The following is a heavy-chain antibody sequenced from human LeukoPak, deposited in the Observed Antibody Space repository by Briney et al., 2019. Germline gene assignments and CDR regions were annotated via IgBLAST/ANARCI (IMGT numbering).Heavy chain of an antibody. V-gene: IGHV3-30*02. J-gene: IGHJ6*03. CDR3: AKDRDPIYYYMDV. Sequence: GESLKISCAASGFPFSSYGMHWVRQAPGKGLEWVAFIRYDGSNKYYADSVKGRFTISRDNSKNTLYLQMNSLRAEDTAVYYCAKDRDPIYYYMDVWGKGTTVTVSS. CDR2: IRYDGSNK. D-gene: IGHD3-10*01. CDR1: GFPFSSYG.